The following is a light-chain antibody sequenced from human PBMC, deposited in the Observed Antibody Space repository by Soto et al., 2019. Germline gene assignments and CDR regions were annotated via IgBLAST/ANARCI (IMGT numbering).Light chain of an antibody. CDR3: QQSHGLPYT. CDR2: AAS. CDR1: QTIGIY. J-gene: IGKJ2*01. V-gene: IGKV1-39*01. Sequence: DIQMTQSPSSLSASVGDRVTITCRSSQTIGIYLNWYQQKPGKAPKVLIYAASSLQSGVPSRFSGSGSGTDFTLPISSLQLEDFATYFCQQSHGLPYTFGQGTKLDI.